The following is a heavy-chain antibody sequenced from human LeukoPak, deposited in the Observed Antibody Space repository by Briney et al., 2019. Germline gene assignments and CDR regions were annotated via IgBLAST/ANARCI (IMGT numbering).Heavy chain of an antibody. CDR1: GYTSTSYD. CDR3: ARGKKREDSLTALGPYSWFDP. J-gene: IGHJ5*02. CDR2: INPSGGST. V-gene: IGHV1-46*01. Sequence: ASVKVSCKASGYTSTSYDINWVRQAPGQGLEWMGIINPSGGSTSYAQKFQGRVTMTRDTSTSTVYMELSSLRSEDTAVYYCARGKKREDSLTALGPYSWFDPWGQGTLVTVSS. D-gene: IGHD2-21*01.